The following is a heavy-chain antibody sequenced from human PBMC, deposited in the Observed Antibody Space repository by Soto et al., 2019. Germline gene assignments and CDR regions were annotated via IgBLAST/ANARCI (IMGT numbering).Heavy chain of an antibody. D-gene: IGHD6-19*01. CDR3: ARNHGYSSGWYSPSHFDY. CDR1: GFTFSSYG. Sequence: GGSLRLSCAASGFTFSSYGMHWVRQAPGKGLEWVAVIWYDGSNKYYADSVKGRFTISRDNSKNTLYLQMNSLRAEDTAVYYCARNHGYSSGWYSPSHFDYWGQGTLVTVSS. V-gene: IGHV3-33*01. CDR2: IWYDGSNK. J-gene: IGHJ4*02.